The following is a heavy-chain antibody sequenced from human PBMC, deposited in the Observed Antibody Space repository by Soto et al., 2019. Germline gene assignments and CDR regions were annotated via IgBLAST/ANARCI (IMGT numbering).Heavy chain of an antibody. Sequence: QVQLQQWGAGLLKPSETLSLTCAVYGGSFSGYYWSWIRQPPGKGLGWIGEINHSGSTNYNPSLKSRVTISVDTSKNQFSLKLSCVTAADTAVYYCARGDGDFDWLLYPPVAFDIWGQGTMVTVSS. V-gene: IGHV4-34*01. CDR2: INHSGST. CDR3: ARGDGDFDWLLYPPVAFDI. J-gene: IGHJ3*02. D-gene: IGHD3-9*01. CDR1: GGSFSGYY.